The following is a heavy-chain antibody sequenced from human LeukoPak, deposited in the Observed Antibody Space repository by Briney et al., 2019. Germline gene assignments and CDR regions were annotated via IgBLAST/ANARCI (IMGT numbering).Heavy chain of an antibody. J-gene: IGHJ5*02. CDR2: IYTSGST. D-gene: IGHD5-18*01. CDR3: ARGGEYNYDYLGGFDP. V-gene: IGHV4-61*02. Sequence: SQTLSLTCTVSGGSISSGSFYWNWIRQPAGKGLEWIGRIYTSGSTNYNPSLKSRVTISVDTSKNQFSLKLSSVTAVDTAVYYCARGGEYNYDYLGGFDPWGQGTLVTVSS. CDR1: GGSISSGSFY.